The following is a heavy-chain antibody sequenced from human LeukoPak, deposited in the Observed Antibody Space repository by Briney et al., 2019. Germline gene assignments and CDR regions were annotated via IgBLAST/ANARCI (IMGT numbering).Heavy chain of an antibody. CDR1: GYTFTSYG. D-gene: IGHD1-26*01. V-gene: IGHV1-18*01. CDR3: ARSINPYSGTPVDY. CDR2: ISAYNGNT. J-gene: IGHJ4*02. Sequence: ASVKVSCKASGYTFTSYGISWVRQPPGQGLEWMGWISAYNGNTNYAQKLQGRVTMTTDTSTSTAYMELRSLRSDDTAVYYCARSINPYSGTPVDYWGQGTLVTVSS.